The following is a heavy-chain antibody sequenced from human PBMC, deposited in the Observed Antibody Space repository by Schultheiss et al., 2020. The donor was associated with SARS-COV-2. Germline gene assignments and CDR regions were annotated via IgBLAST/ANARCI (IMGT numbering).Heavy chain of an antibody. CDR3: ASGARGQWLAIDY. D-gene: IGHD6-19*01. V-gene: IGHV1-69*04. J-gene: IGHJ4*02. Sequence: SVKVSCKASGYTFTSYGISWVRQAPGQGLEWMGRIIPILGIANYAQKFQGRVTITADKSTSTAYMELSSLRSEDTAVYYCASGARGQWLAIDYWGQGTLVTVSS. CDR1: GYTFTSYG. CDR2: IIPILGIA.